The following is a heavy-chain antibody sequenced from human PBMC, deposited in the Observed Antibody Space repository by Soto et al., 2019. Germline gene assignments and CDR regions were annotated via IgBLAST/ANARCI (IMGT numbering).Heavy chain of an antibody. CDR1: GGSFSGYY. CDR2: INYSGST. V-gene: IGHV4-34*01. J-gene: IGHJ4*02. CDR3: ARGPSGDKIDY. Sequence: PSETLSLTCTVYGGSFSGYYWSWIRQPPGKGLEWIGEINYSGSTNYNPSLKSRVTISADTSETQFSLKLSSVSAADTAVYYCARGPSGDKIDYWGQGIQVTVSS. D-gene: IGHD7-27*01.